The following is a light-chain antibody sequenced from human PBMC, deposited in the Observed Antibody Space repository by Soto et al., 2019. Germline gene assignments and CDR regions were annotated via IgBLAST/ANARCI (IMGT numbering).Light chain of an antibody. CDR3: QQYYTTPPVT. J-gene: IGKJ3*01. V-gene: IGKV4-1*01. CDR1: QSVLYSSNNKNY. CDR2: WAS. Sequence: DIVMTQSPDSLAVSLGERATINCKSSQSVLYSSNNKNYLAWYQQKPGQPPKLLIYWASTRESGVPDRFIGSGSGTDFTLTISSLQAEDVAVYYCQQYYTTPPVTFGPGTKVDI.